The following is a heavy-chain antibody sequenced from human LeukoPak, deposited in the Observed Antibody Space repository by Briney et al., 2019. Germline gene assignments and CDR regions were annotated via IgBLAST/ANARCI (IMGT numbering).Heavy chain of an antibody. CDR3: ARGGTRVTYYYGSGDRRKANWFDP. V-gene: IGHV1-2*02. CDR2: INPNSGGT. CDR1: GYTFTSYY. J-gene: IGHJ5*02. Sequence: GASVKVSCKASGYTFTSYYMHWVRQAPGQGLEWMGWINPNSGGTNYAQKFQGRVTMTRDTSISTAYMELSRLRSDDTAVYYCARGGTRVTYYYGSGDRRKANWFDPWGQGTLVTVSS. D-gene: IGHD3-10*01.